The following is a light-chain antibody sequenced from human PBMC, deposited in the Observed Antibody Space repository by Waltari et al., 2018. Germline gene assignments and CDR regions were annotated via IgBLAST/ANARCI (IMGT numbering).Light chain of an antibody. CDR1: SCSVSTSFS. Sequence: QTVVTQEPSFSVSPGGTVTLTCALSSCSVSTSFSPGWYQQTPGQAPRTLIYSTNPPWSGVPGRFSGSVPGSKAALTITGAQADDESDYYCVLYLPSGIWVFGGGTKLTVL. J-gene: IGLJ3*02. V-gene: IGLV8-61*01. CDR3: VLYLPSGIWV. CDR2: STN.